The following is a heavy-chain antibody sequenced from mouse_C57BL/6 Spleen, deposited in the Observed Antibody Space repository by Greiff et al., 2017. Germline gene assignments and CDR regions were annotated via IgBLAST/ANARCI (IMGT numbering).Heavy chain of an antibody. CDR2: IDPSDSET. J-gene: IGHJ2*01. CDR1: GYTFTSYW. V-gene: IGHV1-52*01. D-gene: IGHD1-1*01. Sequence: QVHVKQSGAELVRPGSSVKLSCKASGYTFTSYWMHWVKQRPIQGLEWIGNIDPSDSETHYNQKFKDKATLTVDKSSSTAYMQLSSLTSEDSAVYYCARITTVVAKDYWGQGTTLTVSS. CDR3: ARITTVVAKDY.